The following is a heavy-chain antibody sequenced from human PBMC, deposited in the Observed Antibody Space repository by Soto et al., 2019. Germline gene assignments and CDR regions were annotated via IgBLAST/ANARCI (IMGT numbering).Heavy chain of an antibody. CDR1: GFTFSNAW. V-gene: IGHV3-15*01. CDR3: TTPVWNDGDVAFDI. J-gene: IGHJ3*02. D-gene: IGHD1-1*01. Sequence: GGSLRLSCAASGFTFSNAWMSWVRQAPGKGLEWVGRIKSKTDGGTTDYAATVKGRFTISRDDSKNTLYLQMNSLKTEDTAVYYCTTPVWNDGDVAFDIWGQGTMVTVSS. CDR2: IKSKTDGGTT.